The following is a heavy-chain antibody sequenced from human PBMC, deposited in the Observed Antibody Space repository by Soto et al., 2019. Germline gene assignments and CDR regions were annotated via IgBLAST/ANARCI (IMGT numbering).Heavy chain of an antibody. V-gene: IGHV3-33*01. Sequence: GGPLRLSCAASGFTFSSYGMHWVRQAPGKGLEWVAVIWYDGSNKYYADSVKGRFTISRDNSKNTLYLQMNSLRAEDTAVYYCARSSGYSYGPYYWGQGTLVTVSS. CDR2: IWYDGSNK. D-gene: IGHD5-18*01. CDR1: GFTFSSYG. CDR3: ARSSGYSYGPYY. J-gene: IGHJ4*02.